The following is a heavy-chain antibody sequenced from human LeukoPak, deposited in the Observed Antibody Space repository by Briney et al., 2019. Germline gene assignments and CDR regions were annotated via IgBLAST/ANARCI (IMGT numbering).Heavy chain of an antibody. Sequence: GESLRLSCTASGFTFTTYWMSWVRHPPGKGLEWVANIKQDGTEKYYVDSVKGRFTISRDNAKNSLYLQMNSLRVEDTATYYCARGAYGSGSYGDNWFDPWGQGTLVTVSS. CDR1: GFTFTTYW. CDR2: IKQDGTEK. D-gene: IGHD3-10*01. V-gene: IGHV3-7*01. J-gene: IGHJ5*02. CDR3: ARGAYGSGSYGDNWFDP.